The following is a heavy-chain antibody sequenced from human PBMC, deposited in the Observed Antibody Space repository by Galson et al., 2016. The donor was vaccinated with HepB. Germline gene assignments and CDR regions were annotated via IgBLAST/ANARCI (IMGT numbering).Heavy chain of an antibody. Sequence: SLRLSCAASGFTFSSYAMSWVRQAPGKGPEWVAAISGSGGSTYYADSVKGRFAISRDKSKNTLYLQMNSLRAEDTATYYCAKDMGTYRPYYFDCWGQGTLVTVSS. CDR1: GFTFSSYA. CDR2: ISGSGGST. CDR3: AKDMGTYRPYYFDC. V-gene: IGHV3-23*01. D-gene: IGHD3-16*02. J-gene: IGHJ4*02.